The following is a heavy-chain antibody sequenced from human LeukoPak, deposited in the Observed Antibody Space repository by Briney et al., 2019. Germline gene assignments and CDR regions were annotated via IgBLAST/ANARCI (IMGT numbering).Heavy chain of an antibody. V-gene: IGHV4-59*11. Sequence: SETLSLTCTVSGGSISSHYWSWLRQPPGKGLEWLGYIHYTGHTRYNPSLTNRVSISADTSKNQFSLILNSLTTADTAVYYCVRDHEVITPAVGHWFDPWGQGPSHRLL. CDR1: GGSISSHY. CDR3: VRDHEVITPAVGHWFDP. J-gene: IGHJ5*02. CDR2: IHYTGHT. D-gene: IGHD4-23*01.